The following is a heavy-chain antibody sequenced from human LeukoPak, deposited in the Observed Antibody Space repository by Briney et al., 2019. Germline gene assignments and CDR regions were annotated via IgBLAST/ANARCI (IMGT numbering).Heavy chain of an antibody. D-gene: IGHD6-13*01. CDR1: GLTFYTYA. V-gene: IGHV3-23*01. CDR2: ISGRDGRT. J-gene: IGHJ4*02. CDR3: CTSPSFGSSWYQFNY. Sequence: GGSLRLSCAVSGLTFYTYAMSWVHQAPGKGLEWVSAISGRDGRTYYTDSVKSRFTISRDNSKNTLYLQMNSLRAEDTAVYYCCTSPSFGSSWYQFNYWGQGALVIVSS.